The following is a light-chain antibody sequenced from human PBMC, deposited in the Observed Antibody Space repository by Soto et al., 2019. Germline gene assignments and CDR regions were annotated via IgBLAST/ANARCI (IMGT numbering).Light chain of an antibody. J-gene: IGKJ4*01. V-gene: IGKV1-9*01. CDR1: QGISSY. CDR3: QKLNSYPLT. CDR2: AAS. Sequence: QLTQSPSSLSASVGDRVTITCRASQGISSYLAWYQQKTGKAPKLLIYAASTLQSGVPSRLSGSGAGTDFTLTISSLQPEDFATYYCQKLNSYPLTFGGGTKVDIK.